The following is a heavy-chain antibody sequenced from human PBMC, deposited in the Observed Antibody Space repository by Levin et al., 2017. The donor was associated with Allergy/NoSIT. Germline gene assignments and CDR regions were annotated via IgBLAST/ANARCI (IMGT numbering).Heavy chain of an antibody. J-gene: IGHJ6*03. Sequence: GGSLRLSCAASGFTFSSYGMHWVRQAPGKGLEWVAVIWYDGSNKYYADSVKGRFTISRDNSKNTLYLQMNSLRAEDTAVYYCARDPKYSSSSHRQRQDRYYYYMDVWGKGTTVTVSS. CDR3: ARDPKYSSSSHRQRQDRYYYYMDV. CDR2: IWYDGSNK. D-gene: IGHD6-6*01. CDR1: GFTFSSYG. V-gene: IGHV3-33*01.